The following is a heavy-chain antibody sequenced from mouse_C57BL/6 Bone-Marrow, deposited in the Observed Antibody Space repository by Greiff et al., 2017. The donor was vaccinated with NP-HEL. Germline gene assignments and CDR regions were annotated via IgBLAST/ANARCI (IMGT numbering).Heavy chain of an antibody. CDR2: IYYSGTI. CDR3: AREIRGVYGNYWYFDV. V-gene: IGHV3-5*01. CDR1: GISITTGNYR. J-gene: IGHJ1*03. Sequence: EVKLVESGPGLVKPSQTVFLTCTVTGISITTGNYRWSWIRQFPGNKLEWIGYIYYSGTITYNPSLTSRTTITRDTPKNQFFLEMNSLTAEDTATYYCAREIRGVYGNYWYFDVWGTGTTVTVSS. D-gene: IGHD2-1*01.